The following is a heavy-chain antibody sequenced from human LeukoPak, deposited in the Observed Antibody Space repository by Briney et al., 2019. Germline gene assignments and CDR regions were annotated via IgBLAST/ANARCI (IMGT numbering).Heavy chain of an antibody. CDR3: ARDLDYGDPSDY. CDR2: ISSSSSYI. CDR1: GFTFSSYS. J-gene: IGHJ4*02. Sequence: GGSLRLSCAASGFTFSSYSMNWVRQAPGKGLEWVSSISSSSSYIYYADSVKGRFTISRDNAKNSLYLQMNSLRAEDTAVYYCARDLDYGDPSDYWGQGTLVAVSS. D-gene: IGHD4-17*01. V-gene: IGHV3-21*01.